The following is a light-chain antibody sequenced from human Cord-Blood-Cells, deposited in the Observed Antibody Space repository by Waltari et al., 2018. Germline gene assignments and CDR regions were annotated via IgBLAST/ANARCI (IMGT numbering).Light chain of an antibody. CDR3: CSYAGSSTWV. CDR2: EGS. CDR1: SSDVGSYNL. Sequence: QSALTQPASVSGSPGQSITISCTGTSSDVGSYNLVSWYQQHPGKAPKLMIYEGSKRTSGVSNRFCGAKSGNTASLTISGLQAEDEADYYCCSYAGSSTWVFGGGTKLTVL. V-gene: IGLV2-23*01. J-gene: IGLJ3*02.